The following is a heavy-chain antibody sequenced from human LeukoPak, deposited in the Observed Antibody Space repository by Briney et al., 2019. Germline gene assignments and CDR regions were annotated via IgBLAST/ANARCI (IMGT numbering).Heavy chain of an antibody. Sequence: SQTLSLTCTVSGGSISSGSYYWSWIRQPAGKGLEWIGRIYTSGSTNYNPSLKSRVTISVDKSKNQFSLKLSSVTAADTAVYYCARETIARDYFDYWGQGTLVTVSS. V-gene: IGHV4-61*02. CDR3: ARETIARDYFDY. CDR1: GGSISSGSYY. CDR2: IYTSGST. J-gene: IGHJ4*02. D-gene: IGHD6-13*01.